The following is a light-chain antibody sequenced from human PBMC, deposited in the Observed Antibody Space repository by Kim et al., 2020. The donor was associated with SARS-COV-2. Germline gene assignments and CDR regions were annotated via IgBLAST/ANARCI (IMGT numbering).Light chain of an antibody. Sequence: SYELTQPPSVSVPPEETAWITCGGDNIASKSVHWYQQKPGQAPVPVIFYDSDRPSGIPERFSGSNSGNTATLTISGVEAGDEADYYCQVWDSGSDHYVFGTGTKVTVL. CDR2: YDS. CDR1: NIASKS. J-gene: IGLJ1*01. V-gene: IGLV3-21*04. CDR3: QVWDSGSDHYV.